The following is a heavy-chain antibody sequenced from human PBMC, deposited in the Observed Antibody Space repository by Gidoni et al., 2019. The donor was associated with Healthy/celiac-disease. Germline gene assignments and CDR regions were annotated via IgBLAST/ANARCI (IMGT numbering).Heavy chain of an antibody. J-gene: IGHJ4*02. CDR1: GYTFTSYA. Sequence: QVQLVQYGAEVKKPGASVKVSCKASGYTFTSYAMHWVRQAPGQKLEWMGCINSGNVNKKYSHEVPGRVTITRYTSASTAYMELSSLRSEDTSVYYCSSYGQWPLPFDYWGQGTLVTVSS. CDR3: SSYGQWPLPFDY. V-gene: IGHV1-3*01. CDR2: INSGNVNK. D-gene: IGHD6-19*01.